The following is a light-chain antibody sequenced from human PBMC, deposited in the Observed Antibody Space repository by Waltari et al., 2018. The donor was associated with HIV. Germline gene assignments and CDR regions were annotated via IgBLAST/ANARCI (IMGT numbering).Light chain of an antibody. V-gene: IGLV2-14*01. CDR2: EVS. CDR3: SSYTSSSTRV. CDR1: SSEVGGCHY. Sequence: QSALTQPASVSGSPGQSITISCPGTSSEVGGCHYVPWYQQHPGKAPKLMIYEVSNRPSGVSNRFSGSKSGNTASLTISGLQAEDEADYYCSSYTSSSTRVFGGGTNLTVL. J-gene: IGLJ3*02.